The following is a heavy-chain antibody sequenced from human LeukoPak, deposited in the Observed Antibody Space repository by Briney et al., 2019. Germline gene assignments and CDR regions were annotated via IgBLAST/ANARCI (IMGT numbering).Heavy chain of an antibody. Sequence: ASVKVSCKASGYTFTSYGISWVRQAPGQGLEWMGWISAYNGNTNYAQKLQGGATMTTDTSTSTAYMELRSLRSDDTAVYYCARAYQLFGGFDYWGQGALVTVSS. J-gene: IGHJ4*02. CDR1: GYTFTSYG. V-gene: IGHV1-18*04. CDR2: ISAYNGNT. D-gene: IGHD2-2*01. CDR3: ARAYQLFGGFDY.